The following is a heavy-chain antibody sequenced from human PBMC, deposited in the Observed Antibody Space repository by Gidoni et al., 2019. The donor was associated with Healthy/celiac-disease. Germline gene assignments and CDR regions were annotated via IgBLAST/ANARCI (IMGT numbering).Heavy chain of an antibody. Sequence: QQQLQESGPGLVKPSETLSLTCTVSGGSISSSSYYWGWIRQPPGKGREWIGSIYYSGSTYYNPSLKSRVTISVDTSKNQFSLKLSSVTAADTAVYYCARGKGDYWGQGTLVTVSS. CDR1: GGSISSSSYY. V-gene: IGHV4-39*07. J-gene: IGHJ4*02. CDR2: IYYSGST. CDR3: ARGKGDY.